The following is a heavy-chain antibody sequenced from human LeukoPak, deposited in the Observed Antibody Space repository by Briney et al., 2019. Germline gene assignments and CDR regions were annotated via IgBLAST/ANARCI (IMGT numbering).Heavy chain of an antibody. D-gene: IGHD2-15*01. J-gene: IGHJ3*02. Sequence: GGSLRLSCAASGFTFSGYSMNWVRQAPGKGLEWVSSISSSGNYVYYADSMKGRFTISRDNAKTSLYLQMNSLRAEDTAVYYCARNSTVVAGTFDIWGQGTMVTVSS. CDR3: ARNSTVVAGTFDI. CDR1: GFTFSGYS. CDR2: ISSSGNYV. V-gene: IGHV3-21*01.